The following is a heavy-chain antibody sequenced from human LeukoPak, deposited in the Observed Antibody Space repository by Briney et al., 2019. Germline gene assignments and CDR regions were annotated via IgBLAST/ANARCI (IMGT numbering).Heavy chain of an antibody. D-gene: IGHD3-10*02. J-gene: IGHJ5*02. CDR3: AKGFSRGESYVNSWFDP. V-gene: IGHV3-23*01. Sequence: GGSLRLSCAASGVSFSNYAMSWVRQGPGKGLEWVSTINGSGGSTHYANSEKGRFIISGAISKITMYLQMNTLSAEDTAVYYGAKGFSRGESYVNSWFDPWGQGTLVTVSS. CDR1: GVSFSNYA. CDR2: INGSGGST.